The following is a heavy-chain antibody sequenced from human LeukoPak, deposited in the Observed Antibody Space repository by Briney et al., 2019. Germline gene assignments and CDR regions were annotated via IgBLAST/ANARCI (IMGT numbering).Heavy chain of an antibody. CDR1: GDSVSSNSAA. Sequence: SQTLSLTCAISGDSVSSNSAAWNWIRQSPSRGLEWLGRTKYTSKWYNDYAVSVKSRITINPDTSKNQFSLQLNSVTPEDTAVYYCARDHPRAQYYDFWSTDAFDIWGQGTMVTVSS. J-gene: IGHJ3*02. CDR3: ARDHPRAQYYDFWSTDAFDI. CDR2: TKYTSKWYN. V-gene: IGHV6-1*01. D-gene: IGHD3-3*01.